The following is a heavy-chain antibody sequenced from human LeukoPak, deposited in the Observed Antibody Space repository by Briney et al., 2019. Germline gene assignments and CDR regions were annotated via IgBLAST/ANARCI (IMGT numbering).Heavy chain of an antibody. Sequence: PGGSLRLSCAASGFTFSSYWMSWVRQASGKGLEWVSVIYSGGSTYYADSVKGRFTISRDNSKNTLYLQMNSLRAEDTAVYYCARHCSSTSCSAATFDYWGQGTLVTVSS. CDR1: GFTFSSYW. CDR3: ARHCSSTSCSAATFDY. CDR2: IYSGGST. D-gene: IGHD2-2*01. V-gene: IGHV3-66*04. J-gene: IGHJ4*02.